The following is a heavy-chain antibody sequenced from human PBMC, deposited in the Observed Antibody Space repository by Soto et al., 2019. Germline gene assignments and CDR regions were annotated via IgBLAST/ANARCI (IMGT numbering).Heavy chain of an antibody. CDR3: ATWGSYYDFWSGYLDY. D-gene: IGHD3-3*01. J-gene: IGHJ4*02. CDR2: ISAYNGNT. V-gene: IGHV1-18*01. CDR1: CYTFTSYG. Sequence: ASVTVSCKASCYTFTSYGIIWVRQAPGQGLEWMGWISAYNGNTNYAQKLQGRVTMTTDTSTSTAYMELRSLRSDDTAVYYCATWGSYYDFWSGYLDYWGQGTLVTVSS.